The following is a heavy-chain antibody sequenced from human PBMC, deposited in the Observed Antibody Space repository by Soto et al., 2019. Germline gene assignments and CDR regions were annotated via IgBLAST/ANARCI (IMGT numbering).Heavy chain of an antibody. CDR2: VYYNGGS. V-gene: IGHV4-59*08. D-gene: IGHD3-10*01. CDR3: ARQGIGNLHGLVDV. CDR1: GGSIDGYN. Sequence: QVQLQESGPGLVKPSETLSLTCTVSGGSIDGYNCAWIRQPPGKALEWVGYVYYNGGSSYNPSLKRPFTLSMDTSKSQFSLQLSSVTAADTAVYYCARQGIGNLHGLVDVWGRGTTVTVSS. J-gene: IGHJ6*02.